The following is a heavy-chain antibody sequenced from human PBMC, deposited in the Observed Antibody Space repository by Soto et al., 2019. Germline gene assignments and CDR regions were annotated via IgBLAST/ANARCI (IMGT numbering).Heavy chain of an antibody. CDR3: AKDLQSYGDYDYYCYGMDV. J-gene: IGHJ6*02. CDR1: GFTFSTYG. D-gene: IGHD4-17*01. V-gene: IGHV3-30*18. CDR2: ISYDGTNK. Sequence: QVQLLESGGGEVQPGRSLTISCAASGFTFSTYGMHWVRQTPGKGLEWVAVISYDGTNKFYSDSVKGRFTISRDNFKNTLTLQMNSLRAGDTAVYSCAKDLQSYGDYDYYCYGMDVWGLGTRVTVSS.